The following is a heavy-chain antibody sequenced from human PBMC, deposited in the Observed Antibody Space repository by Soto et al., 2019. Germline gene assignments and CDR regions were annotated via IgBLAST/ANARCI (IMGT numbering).Heavy chain of an antibody. CDR2: ISIGGTTI. Sequence: GGSLRLSCAASGFTFRNYNMSWVRQATGKGLEWVSHISIGGTTIDYADSVKGRFTISRDNAKSSPYLQMNSLRAEDTAVYYCASISRDRGLAVAGTIQFDYWGQGTMVTVSS. J-gene: IGHJ4*03. CDR3: ASISRDRGLAVAGTIQFDY. CDR1: GFTFRNYN. V-gene: IGHV3-48*01. D-gene: IGHD6-19*01.